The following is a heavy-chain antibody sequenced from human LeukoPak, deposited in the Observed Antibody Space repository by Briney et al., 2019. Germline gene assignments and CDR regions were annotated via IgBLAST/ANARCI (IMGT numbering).Heavy chain of an antibody. CDR2: INPNSGGT. Sequence: ASVTVSCMASGYTFTGYYMHWVRQAPGQGLVWMGWINPNSGGTNYAQKFQGRVTMTRDTSISTAYMELSRLRSDDTAVYYCALIVVVATNPYNWFDPWGQGTLVTVSS. CDR3: ALIVVVATNPYNWFDP. J-gene: IGHJ5*02. CDR1: GYTFTGYY. V-gene: IGHV1-2*02. D-gene: IGHD2-15*01.